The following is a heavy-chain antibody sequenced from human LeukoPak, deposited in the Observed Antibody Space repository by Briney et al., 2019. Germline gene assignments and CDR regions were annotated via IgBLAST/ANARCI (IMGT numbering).Heavy chain of an antibody. CDR2: INHSGST. D-gene: IGHD3-22*01. J-gene: IGHJ4*02. CDR1: GGSFSSYY. Sequence: SETLSLTCAVYGGSFSSYYWSWIRQPPGKGLEWIGEINHSGSTNYNPSLKSRVTISVDTSKNQFSLKLSSVTAADTAVYYCARVVGSEYYYDSSGLYYFDYWGQGTLVTVSS. V-gene: IGHV4-34*01. CDR3: ARVVGSEYYYDSSGLYYFDY.